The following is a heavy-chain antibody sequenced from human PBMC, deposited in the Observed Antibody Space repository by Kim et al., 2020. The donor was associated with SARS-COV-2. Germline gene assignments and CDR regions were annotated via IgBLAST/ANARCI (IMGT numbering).Heavy chain of an antibody. V-gene: IGHV3-30*02. CDR2: IQPDEKNN. CDR1: GFTFSTYG. CDR3: VRDGDRSTWPLDY. J-gene: IGHJ4*02. D-gene: IGHD1-26*01. Sequence: GGSLRLSCVASGFTFSTYGMHWVRQAPGKGPEWVAFIQPDEKNNFYADSVKGRFTISRDNSKNTVHLQMNSLRGEDTAMYYCVRDGDRSTWPLDYWGQGTLVTASS.